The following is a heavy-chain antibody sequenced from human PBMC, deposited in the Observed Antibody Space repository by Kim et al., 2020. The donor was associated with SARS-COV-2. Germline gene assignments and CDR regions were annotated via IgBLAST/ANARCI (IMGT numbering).Heavy chain of an antibody. Sequence: SETLSLTCTVSGGSISSYYWSWIRQPPGKGLEWIGYIYYSGSTNYNPSLKSRVTISVDTSKNQFSLKLSSVTAADTAVYYCARGRYGSGSYLIGRPDPWGQGTLVTVSS. CDR1: GGSISSYY. CDR2: IYYSGST. CDR3: ARGRYGSGSYLIGRPDP. D-gene: IGHD3-10*01. J-gene: IGHJ5*02. V-gene: IGHV4-59*13.